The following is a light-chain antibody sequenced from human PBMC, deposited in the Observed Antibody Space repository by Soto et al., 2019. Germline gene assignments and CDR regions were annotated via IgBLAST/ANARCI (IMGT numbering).Light chain of an antibody. CDR3: LQVFNFPRA. CDR1: QDIGND. V-gene: IGKV1-6*02. CDR2: AAS. J-gene: IGKJ1*01. Sequence: AIQMTQSPSSLAGSVGDRLTITCRTSQDIGNDLGWYLQKPGKAPKLLIYAASSLQSGVSSRFSGSGSGTEFTLTISSLQPEDFATYYCLQVFNFPRAFGQGTKVDIK.